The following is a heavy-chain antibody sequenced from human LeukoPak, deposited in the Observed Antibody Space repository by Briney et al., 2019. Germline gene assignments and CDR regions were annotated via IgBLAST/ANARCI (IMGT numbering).Heavy chain of an antibody. Sequence: SETLSLTCTVSGGSISSSRYYWGWIRQPPGKGLEWIGYIFYSGSTSYNPSLKSRVTISVDTSKNQFSLKLNSVTAADTAVYYCARGSHSTSLDYWGQGTLVTVSS. V-gene: IGHV4-61*05. D-gene: IGHD6-6*01. CDR2: IFYSGST. J-gene: IGHJ4*02. CDR3: ARGSHSTSLDY. CDR1: GGSISSSRYY.